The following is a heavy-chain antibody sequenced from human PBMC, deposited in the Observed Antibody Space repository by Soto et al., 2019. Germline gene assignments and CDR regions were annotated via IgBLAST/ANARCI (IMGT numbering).Heavy chain of an antibody. CDR1: GFTFSSYA. V-gene: IGHV3-23*01. J-gene: IGHJ5*02. D-gene: IGHD3-3*01. Sequence: PGGSLLLSCAASGFTFSSYAMSWVRQAPGKGLEWVSAISGSGGSTYYADSVKGRFTISRDNSKNTLYLQMNSLRAEDTAVYYCAKDNQITIFGVVIVPWFDPWGQGTLVTVSS. CDR2: ISGSGGST. CDR3: AKDNQITIFGVVIVPWFDP.